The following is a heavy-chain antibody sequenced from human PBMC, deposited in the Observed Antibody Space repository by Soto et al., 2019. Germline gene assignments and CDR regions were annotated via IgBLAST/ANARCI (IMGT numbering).Heavy chain of an antibody. CDR1: GGSISRYY. V-gene: IGHV4-59*01. D-gene: IGHD2-21*02. CDR3: ARDLWGYCGTDCYPLYV. CDR2: MYNTGST. Sequence: QVQLQESGPGLVKPSETLSLTCTVSGGSISRYYWSWIRQPPGKGLEWIGYMYNTGSTVYNPPFKSRVTISVDTSKNQFSLNLNSVTAADTAVYYCARDLWGYCGTDCYPLYVWGQGTTVTVSS. J-gene: IGHJ6*02.